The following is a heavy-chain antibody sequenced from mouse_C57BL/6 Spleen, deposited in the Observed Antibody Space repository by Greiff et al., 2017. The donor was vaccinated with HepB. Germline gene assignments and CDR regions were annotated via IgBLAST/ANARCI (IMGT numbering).Heavy chain of an antibody. CDR1: GYTFTSYW. CDR3: ARRGSSFFGY. Sequence: VQLQQPGAELVRPGSSVKLSCKASGYTFTSYWMDWVKQRPGQGLEWIGNIYPSDSETHYNQKFKDKATLTVDKSSSTAYMQLSSLTSEDSADYCCARRGSSFFGYWGQGTTLTVSS. CDR2: IYPSDSET. V-gene: IGHV1-61*01. J-gene: IGHJ2*01. D-gene: IGHD1-1*01.